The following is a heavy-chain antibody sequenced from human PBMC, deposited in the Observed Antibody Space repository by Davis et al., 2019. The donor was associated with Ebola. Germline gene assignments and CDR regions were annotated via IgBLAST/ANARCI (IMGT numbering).Heavy chain of an antibody. D-gene: IGHD2-15*01. CDR1: GFTFSSYA. J-gene: IGHJ6*02. CDR3: ARDEFSFRRYCSGGSCYGMDV. V-gene: IGHV3-23*01. CDR2: ISGSGGST. Sequence: GESLKISCAASGFTFSSYAMSWVRQAPGKGLEWVSAISGSGGSTYYADSVKGRFTISRDNSKNTLYLQMNSLRAEDTAVYYCARDEFSFRRYCSGGSCYGMDVWGQGTTVTVSS.